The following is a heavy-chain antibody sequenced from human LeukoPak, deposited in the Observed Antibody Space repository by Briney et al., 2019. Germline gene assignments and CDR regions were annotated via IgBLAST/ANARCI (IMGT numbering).Heavy chain of an antibody. CDR1: GGSISSYY. D-gene: IGHD3-3*01. CDR3: ARRDYDFWSGYWDY. Sequence: PSETLSLTCTVSGGSISSYYWSWIRQSPGKGLEWIGSIYYSGSTYYNPSLKSRVTISVDTSKNQFSLKLSSVTAADTAVYYCARRDYDFWSGYWDYWGQGTLVTVSS. V-gene: IGHV4-59*05. J-gene: IGHJ4*02. CDR2: IYYSGST.